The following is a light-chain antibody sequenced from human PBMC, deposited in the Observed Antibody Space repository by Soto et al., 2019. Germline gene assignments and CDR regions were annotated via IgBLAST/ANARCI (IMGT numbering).Light chain of an antibody. V-gene: IGKV3-20*01. CDR1: QVLNRRY. Sequence: EILLTQSPCTLSFSPGERATLSCMASQVLNRRYLAWYQQKPGQAPRLLIYDASRRATDIPDRFSGSGSGTDFTLTITRLEPEDFAMYYCQQYNNWPLTFGGGTKVDIK. CDR2: DAS. CDR3: QQYNNWPLT. J-gene: IGKJ4*01.